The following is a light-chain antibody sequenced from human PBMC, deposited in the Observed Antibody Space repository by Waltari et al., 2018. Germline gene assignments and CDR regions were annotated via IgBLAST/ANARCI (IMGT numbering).Light chain of an antibody. J-gene: IGKJ1*01. V-gene: IGKV3-20*01. CDR1: QSVRRF. CDR2: DAS. CDR3: QKYGSLPAT. Sequence: EIVLTQSPGTLSLSPGERATLPCRASQSVRRFLAGYQQKPGPAPRPLIYDASSRATGIPDRFSGSGSGTDFSLTISRLEPEDFAVYYCQKYGSLPATFGQGTKVEIK.